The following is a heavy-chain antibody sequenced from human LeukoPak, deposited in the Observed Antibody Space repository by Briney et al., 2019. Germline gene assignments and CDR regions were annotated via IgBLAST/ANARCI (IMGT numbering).Heavy chain of an antibody. CDR2: IKSKTDGGTT. V-gene: IGHV3-15*01. CDR1: GFTFSNAW. Sequence: GGSLRLSCEASGFTFSNAWMNWVRQAPGEGLEWVGRIKSKTDGGTTDYAAPVKGRFTISRDDSKNTLYLQMNSLKTEDTAVYYCTTEDYYVSGSYYYYGGQGTLVTVSS. J-gene: IGHJ4*02. D-gene: IGHD3-10*01. CDR3: TTEDYYVSGSYYYY.